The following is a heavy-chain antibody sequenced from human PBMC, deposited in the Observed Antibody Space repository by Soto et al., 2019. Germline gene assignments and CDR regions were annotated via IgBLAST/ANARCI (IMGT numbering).Heavy chain of an antibody. CDR2: MNPNSGNT. Sequence: QVQLVQYGAEVKKPGASVKVSCKASGYTFTSCDIIWVRQASGQGLEWMGWMNPNSGNTGYAQKFQGRVTMTRNTSISTAYMELSSLRCEDTAVYYCAMGTAWFDPWGQGTLVTVSS. CDR1: GYTFTSCD. D-gene: IGHD5-18*01. CDR3: AMGTAWFDP. V-gene: IGHV1-8*01. J-gene: IGHJ5*02.